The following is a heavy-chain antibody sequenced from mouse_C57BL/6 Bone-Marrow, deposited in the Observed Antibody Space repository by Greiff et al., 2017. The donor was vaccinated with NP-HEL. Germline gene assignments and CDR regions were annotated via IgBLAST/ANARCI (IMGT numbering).Heavy chain of an antibody. CDR3: ARDFPRDY. J-gene: IGHJ2*01. V-gene: IGHV5-4*01. CDR2: ISDGGSYT. CDR1: GFTFSSYA. Sequence: VQLMESGGGLVKPGGSLKLSCAASGFTFSSYAMSWVRQTPETRLEWVATISDGGSYTYYPDNVKGRFTISRDNAKNNLDLQRSHLKSEDTAMYYCARDFPRDYWGQGTTLTVSS.